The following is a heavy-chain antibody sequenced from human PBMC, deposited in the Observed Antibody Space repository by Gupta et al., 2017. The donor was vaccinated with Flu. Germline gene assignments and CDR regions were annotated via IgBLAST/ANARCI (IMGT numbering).Heavy chain of an antibody. D-gene: IGHD2-2*01. CDR3: ARVRYQLLMSP. Sequence: GWVRQAPGKGLQWIGEINYGGSTNYTPSLKSRVTISVDTSKNQFSFNLRSVTAADTAMYYCARVRYQLLMSPWGQGTQVTVSS. J-gene: IGHJ5*02. V-gene: IGHV4-4*02. CDR2: INYGGST.